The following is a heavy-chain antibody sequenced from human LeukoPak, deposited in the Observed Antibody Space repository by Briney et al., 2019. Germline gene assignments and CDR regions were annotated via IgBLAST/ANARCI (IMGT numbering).Heavy chain of an antibody. V-gene: IGHV1-69*05. CDR2: IIPIFGTA. J-gene: IGHJ4*02. D-gene: IGHD3-3*01. CDR3: AREPTHPSAWSIF. Sequence: ASVKVSCKASGGTFSSYAIRWVRQAPGQGLEWMGRIIPIFGTANYAQKFQGRVTITTDESTSTAYMELSSLRSEDAAVYYCAREPTHPSAWSIFWGQGTLVTVSS. CDR1: GGTFSSYA.